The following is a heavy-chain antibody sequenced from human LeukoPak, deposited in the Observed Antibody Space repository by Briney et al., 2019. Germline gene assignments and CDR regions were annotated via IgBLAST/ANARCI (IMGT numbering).Heavy chain of an antibody. V-gene: IGHV5-51*01. CDR2: IYPGDSDT. CDR3: ARDIAVAGTRFDY. J-gene: IGHJ4*02. D-gene: IGHD6-19*01. Sequence: GESLKISCKGSGYSFTSYWIGWVRQMPGKGLEWMGIIYPGDSDTRYSPSFQGQVTISADKSISTAYLQWSSLKASDTAVYYCARDIAVAGTRFDYWGQGTLVTVSS. CDR1: GYSFTSYW.